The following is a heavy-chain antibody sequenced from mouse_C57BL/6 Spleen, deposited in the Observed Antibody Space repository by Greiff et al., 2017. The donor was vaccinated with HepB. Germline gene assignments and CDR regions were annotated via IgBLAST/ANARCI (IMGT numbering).Heavy chain of an antibody. Sequence: QVQLKQPGAELVKPGASVKMSCKASGYTFTSYWITWVKQRPGQGLEWIGDIYPGSGSTNYNEKFKSKATLTVDTSSSTAYMQLSSLTSEDSAVYYCARKTIYYGYLMDYWGQGTSVTVSS. CDR3: ARKTIYYGYLMDY. CDR2: IYPGSGST. D-gene: IGHD2-2*01. J-gene: IGHJ4*01. CDR1: GYTFTSYW. V-gene: IGHV1-55*01.